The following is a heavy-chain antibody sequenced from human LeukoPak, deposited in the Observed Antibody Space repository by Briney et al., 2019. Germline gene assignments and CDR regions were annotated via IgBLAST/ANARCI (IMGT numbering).Heavy chain of an antibody. Sequence: GESLKISCKGSGYSFTSYWIGWVRQMPGKGLEWMGIIYPGDSDTRYSPSIQGQVTISADKSISTAYLQWSSLKASDTAMYHCARPGAYYYDSSGYYYGGLYYYYMDVWGKGTTVTVSS. CDR1: GYSFTSYW. D-gene: IGHD3-22*01. V-gene: IGHV5-51*01. CDR2: IYPGDSDT. CDR3: ARPGAYYYDSSGYYYGGLYYYYMDV. J-gene: IGHJ6*03.